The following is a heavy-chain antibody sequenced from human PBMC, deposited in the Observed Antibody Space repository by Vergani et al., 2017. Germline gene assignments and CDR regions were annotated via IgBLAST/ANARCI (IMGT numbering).Heavy chain of an antibody. V-gene: IGHV1-2*02. J-gene: IGHJ4*02. CDR1: GYTFTGYY. CDR2: INPNSGGT. CDR3: ARTLGAAGLFAFDY. Sequence: QVQLVQSGAEVKKPGASVKVSCKASGYTFTGYYMHWVRQAPGQGLEWLGWINPNSGGTNYAQKFQGRVTMNRVTSISTAYMELRRLRSDDTAVYYCARTLGAAGLFAFDYWGQGTLVTVSS. D-gene: IGHD6-13*01.